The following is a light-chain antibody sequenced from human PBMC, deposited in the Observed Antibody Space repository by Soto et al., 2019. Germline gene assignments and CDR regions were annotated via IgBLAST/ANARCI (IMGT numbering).Light chain of an antibody. Sequence: EIVFTQSAATLSLSPGERATLSCRASQSVSSYLAWYQQKPGQAPRLLIYGASNRATGIPDRFSGSGSGTDFTLTISRLEPEDFAVYYCQQYGSSGTFGQGTKVDI. CDR1: QSVSSY. CDR2: GAS. J-gene: IGKJ1*01. CDR3: QQYGSSGT. V-gene: IGKV3-20*01.